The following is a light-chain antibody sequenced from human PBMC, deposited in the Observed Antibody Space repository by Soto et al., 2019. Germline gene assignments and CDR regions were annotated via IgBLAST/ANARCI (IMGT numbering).Light chain of an antibody. Sequence: DIQMTQSPSTLSASVGDRDTITCRASQSISILLAWYQQRPGRGPTLLIYKASTLESGVPSRFSGSTSGTEFTLTISSLQPDDSPTYYCQQYNSYPLTFGQGTRLEIK. J-gene: IGKJ5*01. CDR2: KAS. CDR3: QQYNSYPLT. CDR1: QSISIL. V-gene: IGKV1-5*03.